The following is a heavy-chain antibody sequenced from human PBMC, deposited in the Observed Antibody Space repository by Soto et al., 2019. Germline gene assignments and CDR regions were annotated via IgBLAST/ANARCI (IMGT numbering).Heavy chain of an antibody. CDR2: TSAYNGNT. J-gene: IGHJ6*02. CDR3: ARLAAAGKVDYYYYYGMDV. CDR1: GYTFTSYG. D-gene: IGHD6-13*01. V-gene: IGHV1-18*04. Sequence: ASVKVSCKASGYTFTSYGISWVRQAPGQGLEWMGWTSAYNGNTNYAQKLQGRVTMTTDTSTSTAYMELRSLRSDDTAVYYCARLAAAGKVDYYYYYGMDVWGQGTTVTVSS.